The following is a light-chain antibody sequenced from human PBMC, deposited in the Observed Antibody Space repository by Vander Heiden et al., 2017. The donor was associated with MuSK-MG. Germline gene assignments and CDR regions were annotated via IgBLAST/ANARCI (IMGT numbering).Light chain of an antibody. CDR3: QQYLSDPLT. CDR1: QSLFHSDNSKDF. J-gene: IGKJ3*01. V-gene: IGKV4-1*01. CDR2: WAS. Sequence: DIVMTQSPDSLSVSLGGRATINCKASQSLFHSDNSKDFLAWYHQKPGQPPKLLMSWASTRESGVPDPLSPSGSGTDFTLTISSLQAEDVAVYYCQQYLSDPLTFGPGTRVDMK.